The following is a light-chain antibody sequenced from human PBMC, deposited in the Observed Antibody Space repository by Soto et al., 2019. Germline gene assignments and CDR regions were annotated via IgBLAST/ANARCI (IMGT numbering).Light chain of an antibody. Sequence: DIQMTQSPSSLSASVGDRVTITCQASQDISNYLNWYQQKPGKAPKLLIYDASNLETGVPSRFSGNGSRTDFTFTISSLQPEDIAKYYCQQYDNIPLTVGGGTKVEIK. CDR2: DAS. J-gene: IGKJ4*01. CDR3: QQYDNIPLT. V-gene: IGKV1-33*01. CDR1: QDISNY.